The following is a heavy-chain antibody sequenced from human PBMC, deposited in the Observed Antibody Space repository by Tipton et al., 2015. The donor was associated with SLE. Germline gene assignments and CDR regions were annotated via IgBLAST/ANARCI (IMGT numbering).Heavy chain of an antibody. CDR2: IYHSGST. V-gene: IGHV4-39*07. J-gene: IGHJ4*02. Sequence: TLSLTCTVSGGSISSSSYYWGWIRQPPGKGLEWIGSIYHSGSTYYNPSLKSRVTISVDTSKNQFSLKLSSVTAADTAVYYCASTNSSPVGDFGYWGQGTLVTVSS. CDR1: GGSISSSSYY. CDR3: ASTNSSPVGDFGY. D-gene: IGHD6-19*01.